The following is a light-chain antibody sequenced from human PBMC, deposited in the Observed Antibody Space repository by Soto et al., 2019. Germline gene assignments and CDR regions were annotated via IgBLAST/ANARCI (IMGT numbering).Light chain of an antibody. V-gene: IGKV1-5*01. Sequence: DIQMTQSPSTLSASVGDRVTITCRASKNINTWVAWYQQKPGKAPKLLIYDASTLESGVPSRFSGTGSGTEFTFSITSLQPEDFGTYYCQQCYMGWTFGQGTKVDIK. CDR3: QQCYMGWT. J-gene: IGKJ1*01. CDR2: DAS. CDR1: KNINTW.